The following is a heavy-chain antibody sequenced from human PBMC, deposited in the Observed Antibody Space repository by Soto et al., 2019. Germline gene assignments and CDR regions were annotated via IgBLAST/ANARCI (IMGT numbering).Heavy chain of an antibody. D-gene: IGHD5-18*01. CDR1: GYTFTTYD. CDR3: ARYINTPRYYYGMDV. J-gene: IGHJ6*02. Sequence: GASVKVSCKASGYTFTTYDIHWVRQAPGQGLEWMGIINPSVGSTSYAQKFQGRVSMTRDTSTSTFYMDLNSLRSEDTAVYYCARYINTPRYYYGMDVWGQGTTVTVSS. V-gene: IGHV1-46*01. CDR2: INPSVGST.